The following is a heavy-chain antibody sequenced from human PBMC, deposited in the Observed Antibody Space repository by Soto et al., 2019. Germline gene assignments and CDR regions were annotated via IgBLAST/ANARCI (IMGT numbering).Heavy chain of an antibody. D-gene: IGHD3-22*01. CDR3: TTDSYSTIIIVRFDY. J-gene: IGHJ4*01. Sequence: PGESLKISCKGSGYSFAGYWIAWVRQMPGKGLEWMGIIYPDNSDTRYSRSFQGQVTISADKSISTAYLQMNNLKIEDTAVYYCTTDSYSTIIIVRFDYWGHGTLVTVSS. CDR1: GYSFAGYW. CDR2: IYPDNSDT. V-gene: IGHV5-51*01.